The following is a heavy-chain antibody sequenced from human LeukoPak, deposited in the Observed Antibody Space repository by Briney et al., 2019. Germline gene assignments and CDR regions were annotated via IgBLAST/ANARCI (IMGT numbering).Heavy chain of an antibody. CDR1: GFTFSSYA. V-gene: IGHV3-23*01. CDR2: ISGSGGST. J-gene: IGHJ4*02. Sequence: GGSLRLSCAASGFTFSSYAMSWVRQAPGKGLEWVSAISGSGGSTYYADSVKGRFTISRDNSKNTLYLQMNSLRAEDTAVYYCAKAHMRNSYESSGYFLWGQGTLVTVSS. D-gene: IGHD3-22*01. CDR3: AKAHMRNSYESSGYFL.